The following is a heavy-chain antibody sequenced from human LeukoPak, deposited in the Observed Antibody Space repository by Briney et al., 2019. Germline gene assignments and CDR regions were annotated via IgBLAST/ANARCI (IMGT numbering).Heavy chain of an antibody. CDR3: ARGYCSGGSCYFHYYYMDV. D-gene: IGHD2-15*01. CDR2: INHSGST. Sequence: PSETLSLTCAVDGGSFSGYYWSWIRQPPGKGLEWIGEINHSGSTNYNPSLKSRVTISVDTSKNQFSLKLSSVTAADTAVYYCARGYCSGGSCYFHYYYMDVWGKGTTVTVSS. CDR1: GGSFSGYY. J-gene: IGHJ6*03. V-gene: IGHV4-34*01.